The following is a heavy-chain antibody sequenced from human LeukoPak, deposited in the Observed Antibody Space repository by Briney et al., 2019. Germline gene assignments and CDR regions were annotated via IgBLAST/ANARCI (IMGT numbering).Heavy chain of an antibody. Sequence: PSETLSLTCTVSGGSISSSSYYWGWIRQPPGKGLEWIGSIYYSGSTHYNPSLKSRVTISVDTSKNQFSLKLSSVTAADTAVYYCARDLHPGLTGYFDYWGQGTLVTVSS. CDR1: GGSISSSSYY. CDR3: ARDLHPGLTGYFDY. J-gene: IGHJ4*02. CDR2: IYYSGST. V-gene: IGHV4-39*07. D-gene: IGHD1-14*01.